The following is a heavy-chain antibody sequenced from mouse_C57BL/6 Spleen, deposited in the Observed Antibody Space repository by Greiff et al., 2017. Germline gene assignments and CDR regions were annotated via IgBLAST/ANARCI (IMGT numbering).Heavy chain of an antibody. D-gene: IGHD1-1*01. CDR2: IHPNSGST. CDR3: ASGDGSSYVGYFDV. J-gene: IGHJ1*03. Sequence: QVQLKQPGAELVKPGASVKLSCKASGYTFTSYWMHWVKQRPGQGLEWIGMIHPNSGSTNYNEKFKSKATLTVDKSSSTAYMQLSSLTSEDSAVYYCASGDGSSYVGYFDVWGTGTTVTVSS. V-gene: IGHV1-64*01. CDR1: GYTFTSYW.